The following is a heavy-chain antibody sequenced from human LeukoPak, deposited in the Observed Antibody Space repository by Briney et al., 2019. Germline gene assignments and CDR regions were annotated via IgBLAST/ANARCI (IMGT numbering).Heavy chain of an antibody. Sequence: GGSLRLSCAASGFTFSSYEMNWVRQAPGKGLEWVSVISGSGGHTYYADSVKGRFTISRDSSKNTLYLQMNSLRADDTAVYYCAKVVDYYDSLDYFDYWGQGTLVTVSS. CDR3: AKVVDYYDSLDYFDY. CDR1: GFTFSSYE. V-gene: IGHV3-23*01. CDR2: ISGSGGHT. J-gene: IGHJ4*02. D-gene: IGHD3-22*01.